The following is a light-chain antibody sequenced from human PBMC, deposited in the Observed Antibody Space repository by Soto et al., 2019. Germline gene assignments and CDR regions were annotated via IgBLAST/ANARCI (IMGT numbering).Light chain of an antibody. CDR1: QSVSSY. J-gene: IGKJ5*01. Sequence: EILLTQSPATLSLSPGERATLSCRASQSVSSYLAWYQQKPGQAPRLLIYDASNRATGIPARFSGSGSGTDFTLTISSLEPEDFAVYYCQQRSNWPPFSITFGQGTRLEIK. CDR2: DAS. V-gene: IGKV3-11*01. CDR3: QQRSNWPPFSIT.